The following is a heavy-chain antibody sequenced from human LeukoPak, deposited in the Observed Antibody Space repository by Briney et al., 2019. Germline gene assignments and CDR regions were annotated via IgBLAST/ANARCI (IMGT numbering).Heavy chain of an antibody. CDR1: GYTFTGYY. CDR3: ARGSSIVTSTIDWFDP. CDR2: IDPNSGGT. V-gene: IGHV1-2*02. D-gene: IGHD6-6*01. Sequence: ASVKVSCNSSGYTFTGYYMHWVRQAPGQGVEWMGWIDPNSGGTHYAQKVQGRVTMTRDTSINTAYMELSRLRSDDTAIYYCARGSSIVTSTIDWFDPWGQGALVAVSS. J-gene: IGHJ5*02.